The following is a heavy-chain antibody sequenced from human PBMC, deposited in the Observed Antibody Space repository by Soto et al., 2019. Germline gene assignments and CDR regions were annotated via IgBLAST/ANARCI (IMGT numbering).Heavy chain of an antibody. D-gene: IGHD7-27*01. CDR2: IDPDGRVG. Sequence: EGQLLGSGGGLVQPGGSLRLSCVASGLRFSTYWMNWVRQPPGMGLEWVANIDPDGRVGTYVDSVKGRFTTSRDNAMNSVYLQMNSLRADDMAMYFCAGWGEHDANVWGQGILVTVSA. J-gene: IGHJ4*02. CDR3: AGWGEHDANV. V-gene: IGHV3-7*03. CDR1: GLRFSTYW.